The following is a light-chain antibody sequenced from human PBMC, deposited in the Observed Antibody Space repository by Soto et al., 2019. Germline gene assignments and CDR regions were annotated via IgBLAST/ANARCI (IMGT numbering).Light chain of an antibody. Sequence: AIQMTQSPPSLSASLLDRIPIXARASQGIRNDLGWYQQKPGKAPKLLIYAASSLQSGVPSRFSGSGSGTDFTLTISSLQPEDFATYYCQQYNSYSPLTFGGVIKVDIK. J-gene: IGKJ4*01. CDR3: QQYNSYSPLT. V-gene: IGKV1-6*01. CDR2: AAS. CDR1: QGIRND.